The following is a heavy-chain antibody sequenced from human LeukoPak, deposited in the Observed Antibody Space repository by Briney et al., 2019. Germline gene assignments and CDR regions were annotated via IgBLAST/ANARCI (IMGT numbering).Heavy chain of an antibody. CDR2: INHSGST. CDR1: GGSFSGYY. D-gene: IGHD5-12*01. V-gene: IGHV4-34*01. CDR3: ASSMSGYAYFDY. Sequence: SETLSLTCAVYGGSFSGYYWSWIRQPPGKGLEWIGEINHSGSTNYNPSLKSRVTISVDTSKNQFSLKLGSVTAADTAVYYCASSMSGYAYFDYWGQGTLVTVSS. J-gene: IGHJ4*02.